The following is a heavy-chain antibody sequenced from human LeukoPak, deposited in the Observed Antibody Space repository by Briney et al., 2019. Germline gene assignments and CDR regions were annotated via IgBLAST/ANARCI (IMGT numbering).Heavy chain of an antibody. CDR1: GYTFTDYY. J-gene: IGHJ4*02. CDR2: INPNSGVT. CDR3: ATGELGSSWTYGDY. Sequence: ASVKVSCKASGYTFTDYYMHWVRRAPGRGLEWMGWINPNSGVTKFAQKFQGRVTMTRDTSTTTAFMELSRLRSDDTALYYCATGELGSSWTYGDYWGQGTLVTVSS. D-gene: IGHD6-13*01. V-gene: IGHV1-2*02.